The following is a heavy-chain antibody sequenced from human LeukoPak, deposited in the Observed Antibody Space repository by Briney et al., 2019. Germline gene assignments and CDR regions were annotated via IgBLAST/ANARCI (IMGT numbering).Heavy chain of an antibody. D-gene: IGHD3-22*01. CDR3: ARVRALSYYDSSGDLYYFEY. CDR2: IYYSGTT. Sequence: SETLSLTCTVSGDSITRYYWSWIRQSPGKGLEWVGYIYYSGTTNYNPSLKSRVTISVDTSENQFSLKLSSVTAADTAVYYCARVRALSYYDSSGDLYYFEYWGQGTLVTVSS. CDR1: GDSITRYY. J-gene: IGHJ4*02. V-gene: IGHV4-59*01.